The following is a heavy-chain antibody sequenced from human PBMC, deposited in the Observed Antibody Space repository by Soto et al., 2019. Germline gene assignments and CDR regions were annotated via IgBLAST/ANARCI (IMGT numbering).Heavy chain of an antibody. CDR2: INPNSGGT. V-gene: IGHV1-2*04. Sequence: QVQLVQSGAEVKKPGASVKVSCKASGHTFTGYYMHWVRQAPGQGLEWMGWINPNSGGTNYAQKFPGWVTITRDTSINTAYMELSRLTSDDTAVYYCAREGLYESWFDPWGQGTLVTVSS. CDR1: GHTFTGYY. J-gene: IGHJ5*02. CDR3: AREGLYESWFDP. D-gene: IGHD3-16*01.